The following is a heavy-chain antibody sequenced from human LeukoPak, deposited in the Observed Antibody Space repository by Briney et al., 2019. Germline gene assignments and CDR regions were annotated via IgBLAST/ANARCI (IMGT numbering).Heavy chain of an antibody. D-gene: IGHD5-24*01. V-gene: IGHV4-39*01. CDR3: ARRLNGMATIDRYFDY. CDR2: IYYSGST. Sequence: SETLSLTCTVSGGSISGSSYYWAWIRQPPGKRLEWIGNIYYSGSTYYNPSLKSRVTISVDTSKNQFSLKLTSVTAADTAVYYCARRLNGMATIDRYFDYWGQGTLVTVSS. J-gene: IGHJ4*02. CDR1: GGSISGSSYY.